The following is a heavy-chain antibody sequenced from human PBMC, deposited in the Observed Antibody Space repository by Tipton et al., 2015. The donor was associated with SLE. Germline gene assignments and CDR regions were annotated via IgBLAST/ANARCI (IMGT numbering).Heavy chain of an antibody. CDR1: GASISTSSYY. Sequence: TLSLTCSVSGASISTSSYYWGWIRQPPGKGLEWIGEINHSGSTNYNPSLKSRVTISVETSKNQFSLKLSSVTAADTAVYYCARPRIAAADDAFDIWGQGTMVTVSS. D-gene: IGHD6-13*01. CDR3: ARPRIAAADDAFDI. CDR2: INHSGST. J-gene: IGHJ3*02. V-gene: IGHV4-39*07.